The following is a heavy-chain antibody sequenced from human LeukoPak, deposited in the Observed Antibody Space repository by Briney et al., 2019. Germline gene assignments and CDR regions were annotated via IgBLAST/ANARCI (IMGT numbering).Heavy chain of an antibody. D-gene: IGHD3-22*01. Sequence: GGSLRLSCAASGSTFSDYSMNWVRQAPGKGLEWVASVNTVSSYIYYADSMRGRFTISRDNAKNSLFLQMNSLRAEDTAVYYCARLRRNSDRSDFFYYYDHWGQGTLVTVSS. J-gene: IGHJ4*02. CDR1: GSTFSDYS. V-gene: IGHV3-21*01. CDR3: ARLRRNSDRSDFFYYYDH. CDR2: VNTVSSYI.